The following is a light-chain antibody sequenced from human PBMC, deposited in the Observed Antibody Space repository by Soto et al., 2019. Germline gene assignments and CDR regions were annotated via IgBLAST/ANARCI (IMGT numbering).Light chain of an antibody. Sequence: DIQMPQSPSSLSASVGDRVTITCRASRSISSYLNWYQQKPGKAPKLLIYAASSLQSGVPSRFSGSGSGTDFTLTISSLQPEDFATYYCQQSYSTPRTFGGGTKVDI. CDR2: AAS. CDR1: RSISSY. CDR3: QQSYSTPRT. J-gene: IGKJ4*01. V-gene: IGKV1-39*01.